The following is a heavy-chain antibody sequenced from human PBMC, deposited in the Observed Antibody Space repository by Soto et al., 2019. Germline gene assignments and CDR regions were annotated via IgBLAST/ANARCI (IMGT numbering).Heavy chain of an antibody. CDR3: ARNPLSSSWYLSP. CDR1: GFIVSSNY. V-gene: IGHV3-66*01. J-gene: IGHJ5*02. Sequence: GGSLRLSCAASGFIVSSNYKSWVRQAPGKGLEWVSLIYSGGNTFYADSVKGRFTISRDNSKNTLYLQMNSLRAEDTAIYYCARNPLSSSWYLSPWGQGTLVTVSS. CDR2: IYSGGNT. D-gene: IGHD6-13*01.